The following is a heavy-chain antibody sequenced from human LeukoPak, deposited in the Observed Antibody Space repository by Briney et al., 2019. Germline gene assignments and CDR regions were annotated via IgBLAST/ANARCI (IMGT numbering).Heavy chain of an antibody. CDR3: ARDHSYYDISGPRFDY. D-gene: IGHD3-9*01. CDR2: IKADGSEK. CDR1: GFTFSDYL. V-gene: IGHV3-7*01. J-gene: IGHJ4*02. Sequence: GGSLRLSCAASGFTFSDYLMTWVRQAPGKGLEWVADIKADGSEKYYVDSVRGRFTILRDNAKNSLYLQMNSLRAEDTAVYYCARDHSYYDISGPRFDYWGRGTRVTVSS.